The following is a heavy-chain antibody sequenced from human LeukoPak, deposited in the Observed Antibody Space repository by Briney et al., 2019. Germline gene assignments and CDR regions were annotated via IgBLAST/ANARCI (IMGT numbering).Heavy chain of an antibody. J-gene: IGHJ6*03. CDR2: IIPILGIA. CDR1: GGTFSSYT. Sequence: SVKVSCKASGGTFSSYTISWVRQAPGQGLEWMGRIIPILGIANYAQKFQGRVTITADESTSTAYMELSSLRSEDTAVYYCARVKARDCSSTSCYQYYYYYMDVWGKGTTVTVSS. CDR3: ARVKARDCSSTSCYQYYYYYMDV. V-gene: IGHV1-69*02. D-gene: IGHD2-2*01.